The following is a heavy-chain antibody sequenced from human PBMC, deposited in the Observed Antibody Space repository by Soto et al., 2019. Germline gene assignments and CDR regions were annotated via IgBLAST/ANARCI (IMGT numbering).Heavy chain of an antibody. V-gene: IGHV3-23*01. CDR2: ISGRGGRT. Sequence: EVQLLESGGGLVQPGGSLRLSCTASGFTFSNYAMSWVRQAPDKGLEWVSAISGRGGRTYYAGSVKGRFTISRDNSKNMLFLQMNSLSAEDTALYYCAKDSTVTTSLYSYYYGLDVWGQGTTVTVSS. D-gene: IGHD4-17*01. J-gene: IGHJ6*02. CDR1: GFTFSNYA. CDR3: AKDSTVTTSLYSYYYGLDV.